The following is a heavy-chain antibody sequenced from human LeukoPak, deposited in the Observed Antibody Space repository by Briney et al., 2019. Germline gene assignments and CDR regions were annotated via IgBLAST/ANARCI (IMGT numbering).Heavy chain of an antibody. V-gene: IGHV3-21*04. D-gene: IGHD3-22*01. CDR1: GFTFSSYS. CDR2: ISSSSSYI. Sequence: PGGSLRLSCAASGFTFSSYSMNWVRQAPGKGLEWVSSISSSSSYIYYADSVKGRFTISRDNSKNTLYLQMNSLRAEDTAVYYCAKEEAPYYYDSSGYFDYWGQGTLVTVSS. CDR3: AKEEAPYYYDSSGYFDY. J-gene: IGHJ4*02.